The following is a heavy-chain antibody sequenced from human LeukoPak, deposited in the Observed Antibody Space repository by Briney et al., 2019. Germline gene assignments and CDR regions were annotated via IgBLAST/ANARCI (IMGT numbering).Heavy chain of an antibody. V-gene: IGHV1-2*02. CDR3: ARRGDNEGYDY. D-gene: IGHD1-1*01. Sequence: ASVKVSCKASGYTFTDYYIHWVRQAPGQGHEWMGWINPNSGGSNNAQKFQGRVTMTRDTSISTAYMELSSLRSGDTAVFYCARRGDNEGYDYWGQGTLVTVSS. J-gene: IGHJ4*02. CDR1: GYTFTDYY. CDR2: INPNSGGS.